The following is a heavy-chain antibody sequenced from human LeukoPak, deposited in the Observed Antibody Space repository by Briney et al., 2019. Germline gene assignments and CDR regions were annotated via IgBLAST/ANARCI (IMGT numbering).Heavy chain of an antibody. Sequence: PSETLSLTCAVYGGSFSGYYWSWIRQPPGKGLEWIGEINHSGSTNYNPSLKSRVTISVDTSKNQFSLKLSSVTAADTAVYYCARLRWGWGYSYGPFDYWGQGTLVTVSS. V-gene: IGHV4-34*01. J-gene: IGHJ4*02. CDR1: GGSFSGYY. CDR2: INHSGST. CDR3: ARLRWGWGYSYGPFDY. D-gene: IGHD5-18*01.